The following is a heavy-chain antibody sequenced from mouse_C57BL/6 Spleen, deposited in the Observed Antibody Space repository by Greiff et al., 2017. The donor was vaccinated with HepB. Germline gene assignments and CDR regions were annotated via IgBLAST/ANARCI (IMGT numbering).Heavy chain of an antibody. Sequence: QVQLQQSGAELVKPGASVKMSCKASGYTFTSYWITWVKQRPGQGLEWIGDIYPGSGSTNYNEKFKSKATLTVDTSSSTAYMQLSSLTSEDSAVYYCAREGLYYYGSRIYWGQGTTLTVSS. V-gene: IGHV1-55*01. D-gene: IGHD1-1*01. J-gene: IGHJ2*01. CDR1: GYTFTSYW. CDR2: IYPGSGST. CDR3: AREGLYYYGSRIY.